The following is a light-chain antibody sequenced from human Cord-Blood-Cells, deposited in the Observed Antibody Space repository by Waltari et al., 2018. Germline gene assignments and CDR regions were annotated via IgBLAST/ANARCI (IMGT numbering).Light chain of an antibody. V-gene: IGLV1-47*01. Sequence: QSVLTQPPSASGTPGQRVTISCSGSSSNIGSNYVYWYQQLPGTAPKLLNYRNNQRPSGGPDRISGAKAGTSASLAISGVRSEDEADYYCAAWDDSLGGWVFGGGTKLTVL. CDR2: RNN. J-gene: IGLJ3*02. CDR1: SSNIGSNY. CDR3: AAWDDSLGGWV.